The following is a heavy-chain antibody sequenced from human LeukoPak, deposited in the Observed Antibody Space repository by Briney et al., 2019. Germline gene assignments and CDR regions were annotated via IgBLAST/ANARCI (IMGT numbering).Heavy chain of an antibody. CDR1: GGSISSGSYY. CDR2: IYTSGTT. Sequence: SQTLSLTCTVSGGSISSGSYYWSWIRHPAGKGLEWIVRIYTSGTTNNNPSLKSRVTISVDTSKSQFSLKLSSVTATDTAVCYCARSPPYYYYYMDVWGKGTTVTVSS. CDR3: ARSPPYYYYYMDV. J-gene: IGHJ6*03. V-gene: IGHV4-61*02.